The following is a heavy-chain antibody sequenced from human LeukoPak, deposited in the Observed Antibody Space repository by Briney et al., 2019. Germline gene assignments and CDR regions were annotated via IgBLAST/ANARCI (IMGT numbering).Heavy chain of an antibody. D-gene: IGHD2-15*01. V-gene: IGHV1-2*02. J-gene: IGHJ5*02. Sequence: ASVKVSCKASGYTFTGYYMHWVRQAPGQGLEWMGWINPNSGGTNYAQKFQGRVTMTRDTSISTAYMELSRLRSDDTAVYYCAREYCSSGSCYWFDPWGQGTLVTVSS. CDR2: INPNSGGT. CDR3: AREYCSSGSCYWFDP. CDR1: GYTFTGYY.